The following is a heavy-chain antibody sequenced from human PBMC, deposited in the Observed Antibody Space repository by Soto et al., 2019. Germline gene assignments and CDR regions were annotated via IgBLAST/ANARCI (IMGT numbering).Heavy chain of an antibody. D-gene: IGHD3-22*01. Sequence: ASVKVSCKVSGYTLTELSMHWVRQAPGKGLEWMGGFDPEDGETIYAQKFQGRVTMTEDTSTDTAYMELSSLRSEDTAVYYCATRYDSSFYFPNSYYYCGMDVSG. CDR2: FDPEDGET. CDR1: GYTLTELS. V-gene: IGHV1-24*01. CDR3: ATRYDSSFYFPNSYYYCGMDV. J-gene: IGHJ6*02.